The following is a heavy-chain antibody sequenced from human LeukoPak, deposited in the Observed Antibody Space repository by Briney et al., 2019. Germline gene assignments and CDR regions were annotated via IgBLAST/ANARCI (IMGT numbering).Heavy chain of an antibody. J-gene: IGHJ5*02. CDR2: IYYSGST. CDR3: AIQHHGGLFDP. CDR1: GGSISSRSYY. Sequence: SETLSLTCTVSGGSISSRSYYWGWIRQPPGSGLEWIGSIYYSGSTYYNPSLKSRVTISVDTSKNQFSLKLSSVTAADTAVYYCAIQHHGGLFDPWGQGTLVTVSS. D-gene: IGHD2-15*01. V-gene: IGHV4-39*01.